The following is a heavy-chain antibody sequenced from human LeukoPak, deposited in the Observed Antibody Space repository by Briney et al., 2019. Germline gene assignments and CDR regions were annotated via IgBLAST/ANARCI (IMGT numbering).Heavy chain of an antibody. Sequence: SETLSLTCTVSGGSISSYYWSWIRQPAGKGLEWIGRIYTSGSTNYNPSLKSRVTMSVDTSKNQFPLKLKSVTAADTAVYYCARGGAGNYGDPTLDYWGQGTLVTVSS. CDR3: ARGGAGNYGDPTLDY. D-gene: IGHD4-17*01. CDR2: IYTSGST. J-gene: IGHJ4*02. V-gene: IGHV4-4*07. CDR1: GGSISSYY.